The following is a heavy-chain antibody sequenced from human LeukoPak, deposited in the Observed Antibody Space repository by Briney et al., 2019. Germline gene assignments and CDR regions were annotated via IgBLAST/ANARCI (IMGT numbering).Heavy chain of an antibody. J-gene: IGHJ4*02. Sequence: EASVKVSCKASGYTFTSYYMHWVREAPGQGLEWMGIINPSGGSTSYAQKFQGRVTMTGDMSTSTVYMELSRLRSEDTAVYYCARARATVSPFDYWGQGTLVTVSS. CDR1: GYTFTSYY. CDR2: INPSGGST. D-gene: IGHD4-17*01. CDR3: ARARATVSPFDY. V-gene: IGHV1-46*01.